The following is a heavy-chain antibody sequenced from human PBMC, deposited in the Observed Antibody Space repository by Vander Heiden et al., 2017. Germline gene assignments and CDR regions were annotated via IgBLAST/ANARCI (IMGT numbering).Heavy chain of an antibody. J-gene: IGHJ3*02. Sequence: EVQLVESGGGLVKPGGSLRLSCSVSGVTFTTAWRIWVRQAPGKGLEWVGRIKSKAEGGATDYAAPVKGRFTISRDDSENTVYLQMNSLKSEDTAVYYCTTGGSYSAFDIWGQGTMVTVSS. CDR1: GVTFTTAW. CDR3: TTGGSYSAFDI. D-gene: IGHD1-26*01. CDR2: IKSKAEGGAT. V-gene: IGHV3-15*07.